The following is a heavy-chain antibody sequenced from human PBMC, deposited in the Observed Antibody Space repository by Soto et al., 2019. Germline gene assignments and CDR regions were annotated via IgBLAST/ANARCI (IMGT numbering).Heavy chain of an antibody. CDR3: ARIHYYGSGSHPFDS. CDR2: IYTSGST. Sequence: SETLSLTCTVSGGSISSYYWSLIRQPAGKGLEWIGRIYTSGSTNYNPSLKSRVTMSVDTSKNQFSLKLSSVTAADTAVYYCARIHYYGSGSHPFDSWGQGTLVTVSS. CDR1: GGSISSYY. J-gene: IGHJ4*02. V-gene: IGHV4-4*07. D-gene: IGHD3-10*01.